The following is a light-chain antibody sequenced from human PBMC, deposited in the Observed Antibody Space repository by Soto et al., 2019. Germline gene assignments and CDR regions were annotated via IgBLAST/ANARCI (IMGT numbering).Light chain of an antibody. CDR2: ANN. J-gene: IGLJ1*01. Sequence: QSALTQPPSVSGAPGQRVTISCTGSSSNIGSGYDVYWYQQLPGTAPKLLIYANNNRPSGVPDRFSGSKSGTSASLAITGLQAEDEADYYCQSYDSRLSGYVFATGTKLTVL. CDR3: QSYDSRLSGYV. CDR1: SSNIGSGYD. V-gene: IGLV1-40*01.